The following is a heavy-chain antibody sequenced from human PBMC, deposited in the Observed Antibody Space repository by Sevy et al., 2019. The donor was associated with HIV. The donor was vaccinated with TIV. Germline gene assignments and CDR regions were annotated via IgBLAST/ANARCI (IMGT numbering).Heavy chain of an antibody. J-gene: IGHJ4*02. V-gene: IGHV3-23*01. CDR1: GFTFSSYA. D-gene: IGHD3-22*01. CDR3: AKDPDNYFDSSNFDY. Sequence: GGSLRLSCAASGFTFSSYAMSWVRQAPGKGLEWVSAISGSGGTTYYADSVKGRFTISRDNSKNTLYLQMNSLRAEDTAVYYCAKDPDNYFDSSNFDYWGQRTLVTDSS. CDR2: ISGSGGTT.